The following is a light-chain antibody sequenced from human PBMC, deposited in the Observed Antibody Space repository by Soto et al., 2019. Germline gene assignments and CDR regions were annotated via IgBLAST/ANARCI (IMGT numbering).Light chain of an antibody. CDR3: SSYTSTNSL. CDR1: SSDVGAYNY. CDR2: DVS. Sequence: QPASVSGSPGESITISCTGTSSDVGAYNYVSWYQQHPGKAPKLMIYDVSNRPSGVSNRFSGSKSGNTASLTISGLQAEDEADYYCSSYTSTNSLFGGGTKLTVL. V-gene: IGLV2-14*03. J-gene: IGLJ2*01.